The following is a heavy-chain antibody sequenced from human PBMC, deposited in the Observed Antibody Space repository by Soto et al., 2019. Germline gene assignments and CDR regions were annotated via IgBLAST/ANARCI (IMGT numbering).Heavy chain of an antibody. CDR3: ARDPSLGPEAYDY. V-gene: IGHV1-69*04. J-gene: IGHJ4*02. Sequence: ASVKVSCKASGGTFSSYTISWVRQAPGQGLEWMGRIIPILGIANYAQKFQGRVTITADKSTSTAYMELSSLRSEDTAVYYCARDPSLGPEAYDYWGQGTLVTVSS. CDR1: GGTFSSYT. D-gene: IGHD3-16*01. CDR2: IIPILGIA.